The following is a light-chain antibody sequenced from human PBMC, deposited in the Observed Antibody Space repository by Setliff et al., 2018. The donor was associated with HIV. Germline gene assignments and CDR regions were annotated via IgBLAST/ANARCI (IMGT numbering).Light chain of an antibody. CDR1: SSDIGNYNR. CDR3: SSYTSSSTYV. J-gene: IGLJ1*01. Sequence: QSALTQPPSVSGSPGDSVTISCTGTSSDIGNYNRVSWYQQPPGTVPKLMIYEVSNRPSGVPDRFSGSKSGNTASLTISGLQAEDEADYYCSSYTSSSTYVFGTGTKATVL. V-gene: IGLV2-18*02. CDR2: EVS.